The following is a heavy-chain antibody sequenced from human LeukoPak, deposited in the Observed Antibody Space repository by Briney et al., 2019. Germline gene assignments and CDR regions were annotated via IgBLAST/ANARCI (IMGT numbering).Heavy chain of an antibody. J-gene: IGHJ3*02. Sequence: PSETLSLTCAVYGGSFSGYYWSWIRQPPGKGLEWIGEINHSGSTNHNPSLKSRVTISVDTSKNQFSLKLSSVTAADTAVYYCARRPSITMVRGHIGAFDIWGQGTMVTVSS. CDR2: INHSGST. D-gene: IGHD3-10*01. V-gene: IGHV4-34*01. CDR1: GGSFSGYY. CDR3: ARRPSITMVRGHIGAFDI.